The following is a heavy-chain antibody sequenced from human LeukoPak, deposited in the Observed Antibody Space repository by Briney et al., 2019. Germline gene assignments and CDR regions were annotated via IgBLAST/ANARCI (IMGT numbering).Heavy chain of an antibody. D-gene: IGHD6-19*01. Sequence: PGGSLRLSCAASGFTFSSYSMNWVRQAPGKGLEWVSYISSSSSTIYYADSVKGRFTISRDNAKNSLYLQMNSLRAEDTAVYYCANEAVAGPDDYWGQGTLVTVSS. CDR2: ISSSSSTI. V-gene: IGHV3-48*01. CDR3: ANEAVAGPDDY. CDR1: GFTFSSYS. J-gene: IGHJ4*02.